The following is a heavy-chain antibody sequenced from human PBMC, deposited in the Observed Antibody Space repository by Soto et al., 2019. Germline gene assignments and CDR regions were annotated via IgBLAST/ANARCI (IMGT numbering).Heavy chain of an antibody. CDR1: GFTFSSYS. V-gene: IGHV3-21*01. CDR2: ISSSSSYI. J-gene: IGHJ6*02. CDR3: ARDPKKEGVPAAMRSGGWDYYYYGMDV. Sequence: PGGSLRLSCAASGFTFSSYSMNWVRQAPGKGLEWVSSISSSSSYIYYADPVKGRFTISRDNAKNSLYLQMNSLRAEDTAVYYCARDPKKEGVPAAMRSGGWDYYYYGMDVWGQGTTVTVSS. D-gene: IGHD2-2*01.